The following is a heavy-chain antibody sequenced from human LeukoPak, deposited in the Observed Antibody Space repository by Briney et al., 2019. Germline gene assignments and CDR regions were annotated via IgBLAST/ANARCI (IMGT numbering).Heavy chain of an antibody. D-gene: IGHD6-13*01. CDR3: ARDRDSSSWSRGYFDY. J-gene: IGHJ4*02. CDR1: GFTFSSYA. CDR2: ISYDGSNK. Sequence: GGSLRLSCAASGFTFSSYAMHWVRQAPGKGLEWVAVISYDGSNKYYADSVKGRFTISRDNSKNTLYLQMNSLRAEDRAVYYCARDRDSSSWSRGYFDYWGQGTLVTVSS. V-gene: IGHV3-30*04.